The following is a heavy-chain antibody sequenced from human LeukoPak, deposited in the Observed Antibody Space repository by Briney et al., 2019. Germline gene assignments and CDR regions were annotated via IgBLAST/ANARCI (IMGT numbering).Heavy chain of an antibody. CDR3: ARGVVIAPQTFDY. CDR1: GYSISSGYY. Sequence: SETLSLTCTVSGYSISSGYYWGWIRQPPGKGLEWIGSIYNSGSTYYNPSLKSRVTISVDTSKNQFSLKLSSVTAADTAVYYCARGVVIAPQTFDYWGQGTLVTVSS. CDR2: IYNSGST. J-gene: IGHJ4*02. D-gene: IGHD2-21*01. V-gene: IGHV4-38-2*02.